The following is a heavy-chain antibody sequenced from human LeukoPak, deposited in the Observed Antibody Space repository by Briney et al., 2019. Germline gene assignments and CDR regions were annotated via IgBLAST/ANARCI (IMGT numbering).Heavy chain of an antibody. CDR1: GGSINISAYY. CDR3: ARRGTIDSGRPWN. Sequence: SETLPLTCTVSGGSINISAYYWGWIRQPPGKGLEWIGSMHYSGSTYYNPSLKSRVTISVDTSKNQFSLKVTSVTAADTAVYYCARRGTIDSGRPWNWGQGTLVTVPS. CDR2: MHYSGST. D-gene: IGHD1-26*01. V-gene: IGHV4-39*01. J-gene: IGHJ4*02.